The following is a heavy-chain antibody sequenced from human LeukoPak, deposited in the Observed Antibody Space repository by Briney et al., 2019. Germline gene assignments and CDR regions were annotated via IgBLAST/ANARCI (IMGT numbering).Heavy chain of an antibody. V-gene: IGHV3-64*01. CDR3: AKVPPYSSGWYFDY. J-gene: IGHJ4*02. D-gene: IGHD6-19*01. Sequence: PGGSLRLSCAASGFLVSSYSMHWVRQAPGKGLEFVSAISKNGENTYYANSVKGRFTISRDNSKNTLYLQMNSLRAEDTAVYYCAKVPPYSSGWYFDYWGQGTLVTVSS. CDR1: GFLVSSYS. CDR2: ISKNGENT.